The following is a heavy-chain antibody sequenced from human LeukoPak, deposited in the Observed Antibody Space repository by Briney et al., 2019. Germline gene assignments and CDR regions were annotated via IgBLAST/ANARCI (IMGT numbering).Heavy chain of an antibody. D-gene: IGHD3-22*01. CDR3: AREDYYDSSGYYYGGWFDP. CDR2: ISSSSSYI. V-gene: IGHV3-21*01. J-gene: IGHJ5*02. CDR1: GFTFSSYS. Sequence: GRSLRLSCAASGFTFSSYSMNCVRQAPGKGLEWVSSISSSSSYIYYADSVKGRFTISRDNAKNSMYLQMNSLRAEDTAVYYCAREDYYDSSGYYYGGWFDPWGQGTLVTVSS.